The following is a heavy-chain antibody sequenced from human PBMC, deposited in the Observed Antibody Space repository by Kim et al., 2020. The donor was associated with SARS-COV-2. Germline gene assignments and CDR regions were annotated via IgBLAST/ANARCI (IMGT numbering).Heavy chain of an antibody. V-gene: IGHV3-30*02. Sequence: ADSVRGRFTISRNNSKNTLYLQMNSLRAEDTAVYYGAKDRATMNSYGMDVWGQGTTVTVSS. D-gene: IGHD5-12*01. J-gene: IGHJ6*02. CDR3: AKDRATMNSYGMDV.